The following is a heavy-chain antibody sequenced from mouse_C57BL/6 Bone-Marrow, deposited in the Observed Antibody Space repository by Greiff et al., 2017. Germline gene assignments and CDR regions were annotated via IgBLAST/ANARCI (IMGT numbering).Heavy chain of an antibody. D-gene: IGHD2-4*01. Sequence: DVKLQESGPGLVKPSQSLSLTCSVTGYSITSGYYWNWIRQFPGNKLEWMGYISYDGSNNYNPSLKNRISITRDTSKNQFFLKLNSVTTEDTATYYCARDDYDEDGFDYWGQGTTLTVSS. CDR2: ISYDGSN. J-gene: IGHJ2*01. CDR1: GYSITSGYY. V-gene: IGHV3-6*01. CDR3: ARDDYDEDGFDY.